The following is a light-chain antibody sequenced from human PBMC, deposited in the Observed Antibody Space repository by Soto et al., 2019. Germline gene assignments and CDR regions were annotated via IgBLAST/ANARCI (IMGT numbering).Light chain of an antibody. CDR1: QSVSSSF. V-gene: IGKV3-20*01. Sequence: EIVLTQSPGTLSLSPGERATLSCRASQSVSSSFLAWYQQKPGQAPRFLIYAASSRATGIPDRFSGSGSGTAFTLTISRLEPEDFAVYYCQQYGSSPGALTFGGGTKVEIK. J-gene: IGKJ4*01. CDR3: QQYGSSPGALT. CDR2: AAS.